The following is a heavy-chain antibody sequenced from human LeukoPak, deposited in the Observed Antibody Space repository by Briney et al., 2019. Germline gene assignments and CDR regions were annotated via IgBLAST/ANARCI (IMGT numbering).Heavy chain of an antibody. CDR3: ARDLYGGYCSRTSCYGNFFAP. Sequence: SETLSLTCTVSGGSISSYYWSWIRQPPGKGLEWIGYFYYSGSTNYNPSLKSRVTISVDTSKNQFSLKLSSVTAADTAVYYCARDLYGGYCSRTSCYGNFFAPWGQGTLVTVSS. D-gene: IGHD2-2*01. CDR1: GGSISSYY. CDR2: FYYSGST. V-gene: IGHV4-59*01. J-gene: IGHJ5*02.